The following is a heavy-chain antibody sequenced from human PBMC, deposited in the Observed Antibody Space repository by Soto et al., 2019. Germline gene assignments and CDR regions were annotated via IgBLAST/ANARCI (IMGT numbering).Heavy chain of an antibody. Sequence: QITLKESGPPLVKPTQTLTLTCTFPAFSLSTGGVGVGWIRHPPGKALERLALIYWEDDKRYSPGLRSRLTITKDTSNNQVVLTISNMEPVDTATYYCIQSLCAGDCPQSDASYCYEGMDVWGQGTTVTVSS. D-gene: IGHD2-21*02. CDR3: IQSLCAGDCPQSDASYCYEGMDV. CDR1: AFSLSTGGVG. CDR2: IYWEDDK. V-gene: IGHV2-5*02. J-gene: IGHJ6*02.